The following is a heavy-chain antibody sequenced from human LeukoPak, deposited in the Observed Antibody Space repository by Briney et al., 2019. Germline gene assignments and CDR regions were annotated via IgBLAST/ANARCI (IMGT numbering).Heavy chain of an antibody. Sequence: SETLSLTCAVYGGSFSGYYWSWIRQPPGKGLEWIGEINHSGSTNYNPSLKSRVTISVDTSKNQFSLKLSSVTAADTAVYYCARVRITMVRGANLGYWYFDLWGRGTLVTVSS. V-gene: IGHV4-34*01. CDR1: GGSFSGYY. CDR3: ARVRITMVRGANLGYWYFDL. J-gene: IGHJ2*01. CDR2: INHSGST. D-gene: IGHD3-10*01.